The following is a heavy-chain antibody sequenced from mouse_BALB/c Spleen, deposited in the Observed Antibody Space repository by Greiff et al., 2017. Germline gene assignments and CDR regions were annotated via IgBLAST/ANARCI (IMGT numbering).Heavy chain of an antibody. CDR2: INPSNGGT. V-gene: IGHV1S81*02. D-gene: IGHD1-1*01. CDR1: GYTFTSYY. Sequence: VQLQQPGAELVKPGASVKLSCKASGYTFTSYYMYWVKQRPGQGLEWIGGINPSNGGTNFNEKFKSKATLTVDKSSSTAYMQLSSLTSEDSAVYYGTRPLRSSRDWDFDVWGAGTAVTVSS. CDR3: TRPLRSSRDWDFDV. J-gene: IGHJ1*01.